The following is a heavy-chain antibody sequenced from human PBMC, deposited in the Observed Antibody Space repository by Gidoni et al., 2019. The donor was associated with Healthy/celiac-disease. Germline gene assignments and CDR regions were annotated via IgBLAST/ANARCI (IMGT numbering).Heavy chain of an antibody. V-gene: IGHV3-48*03. Sequence: EVQLLESGGVFVHPGGSLRLSFSAYGFLFSSYEMTWFRQAPGKGVEGVSYIRSSVMSIDYTDSVKGRFTISRNNAKNSLYLQMNSLRAEDTAVYYCARLGIAVAGSYDAFDICGQGTMVTVSS. D-gene: IGHD6-19*01. J-gene: IGHJ3*02. CDR3: ARLGIAVAGSYDAFDI. CDR2: IRSSVMSI. CDR1: GFLFSSYE.